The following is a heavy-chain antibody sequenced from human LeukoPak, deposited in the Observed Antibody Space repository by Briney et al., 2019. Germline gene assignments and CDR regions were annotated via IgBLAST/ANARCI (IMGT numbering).Heavy chain of an antibody. V-gene: IGHV3-21*01. Sequence: GGSLRLSCAASGFTFSTYNMNWVRQAPGKGLEWVSSISSSSDYIYYADSVKGRFTISRDNAKNSLYLQMDSLRGEDTAVYYCARVAVGGTRAFDIWGQGTMVTVSS. J-gene: IGHJ3*02. CDR3: ARVAVGGTRAFDI. D-gene: IGHD6-19*01. CDR2: ISSSSDYI. CDR1: GFTFSTYN.